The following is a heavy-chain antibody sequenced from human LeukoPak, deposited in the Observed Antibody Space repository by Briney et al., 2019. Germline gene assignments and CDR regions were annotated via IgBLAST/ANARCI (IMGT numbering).Heavy chain of an antibody. Sequence: PGGSLRLSCTASGFTFSRFTMHWVRQAPGKGLEWVTFISKDGRTEDYTDSAKGRFTISRDNSNDTLHLQMNSLRAEDTAVYYCAKDLKLSRDIVVVPADPNWNYAQFDYWGQGTLVTVSS. CDR1: GFTFSRFT. V-gene: IGHV3-30*04. D-gene: IGHD2-2*01. CDR3: AKDLKLSRDIVVVPADPNWNYAQFDY. J-gene: IGHJ4*02. CDR2: ISKDGRTE.